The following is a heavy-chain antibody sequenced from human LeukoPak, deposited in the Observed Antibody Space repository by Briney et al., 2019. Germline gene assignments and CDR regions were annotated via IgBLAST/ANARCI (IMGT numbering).Heavy chain of an antibody. V-gene: IGHV1-69*13. J-gene: IGHJ5*02. CDR1: GGTFSSYA. D-gene: IGHD3-10*01. CDR3: ARALWFGEFPSVNWFDP. Sequence: SVKGSCKASGGTFSSYAISWVRQAPGQGLEWMGGIIPIFGTANYAQKFQGRVTITADESTSTAYMELSSLRSEDTAVYYCARALWFGEFPSVNWFDPWGQGTLVTVSS. CDR2: IIPIFGTA.